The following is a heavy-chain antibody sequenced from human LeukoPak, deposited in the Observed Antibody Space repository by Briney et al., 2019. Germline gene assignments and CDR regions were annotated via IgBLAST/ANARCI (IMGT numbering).Heavy chain of an antibody. CDR1: GGSISSGSFY. D-gene: IGHD4-23*01. V-gene: IGHV4-31*03. Sequence: PSETLSLTCTVSGGSISSGSFYWGWIRQHPGKGLEWIGYIHYRGTTYYNTSLKSRLTISMDTSKNQFSLRLDSVTAADTAVYYCAREVEATVGLDYWGQGTLVTVSS. J-gene: IGHJ4*02. CDR2: IHYRGTT. CDR3: AREVEATVGLDY.